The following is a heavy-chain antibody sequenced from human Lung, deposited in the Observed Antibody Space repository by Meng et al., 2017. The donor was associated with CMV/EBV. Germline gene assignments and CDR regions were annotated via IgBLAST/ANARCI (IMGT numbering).Heavy chain of an antibody. Sequence: GESLKISCTASGFTFGDYAMSWVRQAPGRGLEWVGFIRSKAYGGTTEYAASVKGRFTISRDDSKGIAYLQMNSLKSEDTAVYYSTRSYDSTGYYPGYFQHWXQGTLVXVSS. J-gene: IGHJ1*01. D-gene: IGHD3-22*01. V-gene: IGHV3-49*04. CDR2: IRSKAYGGTT. CDR3: TRSYDSTGYYPGYFQH. CDR1: GFTFGDYA.